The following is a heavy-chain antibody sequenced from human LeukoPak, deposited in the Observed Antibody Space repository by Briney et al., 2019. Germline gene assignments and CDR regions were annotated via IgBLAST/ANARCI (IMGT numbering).Heavy chain of an antibody. J-gene: IGHJ4*02. Sequence: PGGSLRLSCAASGFTFSSYWLSWVRQAPGKGLEWVANIKQDGSEKDYVDSVKGRFTISRDNAKNSLFLQMNSLRAEDTAMYYCAGGSGWLIEVYWGQGTLVTVSS. D-gene: IGHD6-19*01. CDR3: AGGSGWLIEVY. CDR1: GFTFSSYW. CDR2: IKQDGSEK. V-gene: IGHV3-7*01.